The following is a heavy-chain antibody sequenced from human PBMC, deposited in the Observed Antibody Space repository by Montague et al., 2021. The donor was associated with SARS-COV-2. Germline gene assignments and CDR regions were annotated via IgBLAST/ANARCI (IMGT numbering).Heavy chain of an antibody. CDR1: SDSINSYY. Sequence: SETLSLTRTVSSDSINSYYWGWIRQHPGKRLEWLGYVYSSGTTNYNPSLNSRIAISVDTSKNQFSLRLDSVTAADTAIYYCATLTQSNGDFWGQGALVTV. CDR3: ATLTQSNGDF. V-gene: IGHV4-4*08. D-gene: IGHD4/OR15-4a*01. J-gene: IGHJ4*02. CDR2: VYSSGTT.